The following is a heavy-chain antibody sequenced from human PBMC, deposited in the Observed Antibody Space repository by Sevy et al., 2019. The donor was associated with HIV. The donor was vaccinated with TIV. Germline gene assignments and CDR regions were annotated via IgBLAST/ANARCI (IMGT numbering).Heavy chain of an antibody. CDR3: ARLYPCGGACYYFDS. V-gene: IGHV1-69*13. D-gene: IGHD2-21*02. J-gene: IGHJ4*02. Sequence: ASVKVSCKASGGNFRNYVISWVRQAPGQGLEWMGGIIPTSGTANYAQKFQGRVTIIADESTGTAYMELSSLRSGVTAVYYCARLYPCGGACYYFDSWGQGTLVTVSS. CDR1: GGNFRNYV. CDR2: IIPTSGTA.